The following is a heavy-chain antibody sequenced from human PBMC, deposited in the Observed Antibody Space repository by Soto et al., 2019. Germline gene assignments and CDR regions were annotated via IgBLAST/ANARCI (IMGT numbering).Heavy chain of an antibody. CDR3: AKSYYYGSGSWGWFDP. D-gene: IGHD3-10*01. CDR2: ISGSGGST. Sequence: GGSLRLSCAASGFTFSSYAMSWVRQAPGKGLEWVSAISGSGGSTYYADSVKGRFTISRDNSKNTLYLQMNSLRAEDTAVYYCAKSYYYGSGSWGWFDPWGQGTLVTVSS. J-gene: IGHJ5*02. CDR1: GFTFSSYA. V-gene: IGHV3-23*01.